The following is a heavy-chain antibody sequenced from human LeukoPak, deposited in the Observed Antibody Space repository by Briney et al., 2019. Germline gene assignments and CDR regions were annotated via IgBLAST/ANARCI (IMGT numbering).Heavy chain of an antibody. CDR1: VGSINSSDHY. CDR2: KYYSGDT. D-gene: IGHD1-26*01. J-gene: IGHJ3*02. Sequence: SETLSLTCTVSVGSINSSDHYWAWIRQPPGKGLEWIGSKYYSGDTYYSPYLKSRFTISVDTSRNKFALKLNSATAADTAVYFCARHRLEGDTFDIWGQGTKVTVSS. CDR3: ARHRLEGDTFDI. V-gene: IGHV4-39*01.